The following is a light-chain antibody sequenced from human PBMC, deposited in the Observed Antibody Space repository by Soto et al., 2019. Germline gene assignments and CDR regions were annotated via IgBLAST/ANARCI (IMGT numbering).Light chain of an antibody. CDR1: QSISSN. Sequence: EIVMMQSPATLSVSPGERVTLSCRASQSISSNLAWHQQRPGQAPRLLIYGVSTRATGIPARFSGSGSGTEFTLTISSLQSEDFAVYYCQKYNDWPPSWTFGQGTKVEIK. CDR2: GVS. V-gene: IGKV3-15*01. J-gene: IGKJ1*01. CDR3: QKYNDWPPSWT.